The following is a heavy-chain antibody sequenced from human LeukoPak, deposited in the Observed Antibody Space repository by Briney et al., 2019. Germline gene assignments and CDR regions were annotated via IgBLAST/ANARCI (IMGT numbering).Heavy chain of an antibody. CDR1: GGTMTNYY. J-gene: IGHJ4*02. CDR3: ARVGVVESSGYHDYYFDF. V-gene: IGHV4-4*07. Sequence: SSETLSLTCTVSGGTMTNYYWSWIRQPAGKQLEWIGRIYSSGSTNYNPSLKSRVTMSVDTSKNQFSLNLTSVTVADMAVYFCARVGVVESSGYHDYYFDFWGQGSLVTVSS. CDR2: IYSSGST. D-gene: IGHD3-22*01.